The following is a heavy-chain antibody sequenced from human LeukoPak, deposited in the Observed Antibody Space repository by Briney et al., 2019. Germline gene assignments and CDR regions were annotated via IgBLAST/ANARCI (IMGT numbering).Heavy chain of an antibody. Sequence: GGSLRLSCSASGFTFSSYAMHWVRQAPGKGLEYVSAISSNGGSTYYADSVKGRFTISRDNSKNTLYLQMSSLRAEDTAVYYCVKACSSISCSYAFDIWGQGTMVTVSS. CDR1: GFTFSSYA. J-gene: IGHJ3*02. CDR2: ISSNGGST. V-gene: IGHV3-64D*06. D-gene: IGHD2-2*01. CDR3: VKACSSISCSYAFDI.